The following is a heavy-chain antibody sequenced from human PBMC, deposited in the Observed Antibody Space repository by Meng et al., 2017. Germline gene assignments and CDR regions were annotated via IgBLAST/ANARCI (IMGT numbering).Heavy chain of an antibody. CDR3: AALFTYSGFWSGYWTQFDY. CDR1: GGSFSGYY. Sequence: GSLRLSCAVYGGSFSGYYWSWIRQPPGKGLEWIGEINHSGSTNYNPSLKSRVTISVDTSKNQFSLKLSSVTAADTAVYYCAALFTYSGFWSGYWTQFDYWGQGTLVTVSS. D-gene: IGHD3-3*01. V-gene: IGHV4-34*01. J-gene: IGHJ4*02. CDR2: INHSGST.